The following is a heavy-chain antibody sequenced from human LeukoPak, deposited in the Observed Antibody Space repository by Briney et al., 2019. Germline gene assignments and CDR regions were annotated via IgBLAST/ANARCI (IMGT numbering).Heavy chain of an antibody. D-gene: IGHD3-16*01. CDR1: GFTVSSNY. CDR2: TYSGGST. CDR3: ARAKSTLPNYYYGMDV. V-gene: IGHV3-53*04. Sequence: GGSLRLSCAASGFTVSSNYMSWVRQAPGKGLEWVSVTYSGGSTYYADSVKGRLTISRHNSKNTLYLQMNSLRAEDTAVYYCARAKSTLPNYYYGMDVWGQGPTVTVSS. J-gene: IGHJ6*02.